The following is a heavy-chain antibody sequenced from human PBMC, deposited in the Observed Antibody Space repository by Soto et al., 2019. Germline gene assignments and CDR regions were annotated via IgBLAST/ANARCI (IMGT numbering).Heavy chain of an antibody. CDR3: ARGVPTFRGWYNAASHNWFDP. V-gene: IGHV4-34*01. CDR2: INHSGST. J-gene: IGHJ5*02. Sequence: QVQLQQWGAGLLKPSETLSLTCAVYGGSFSGYYWSWIRQPPGKGLEGIGEINHSGSTNYNPSLKSRVTISVDTSKNQFSLKLSSVTAADTAVYYCARGVPTFRGWYNAASHNWFDPWGQGTLVTVSS. D-gene: IGHD6-19*01. CDR1: GGSFSGYY.